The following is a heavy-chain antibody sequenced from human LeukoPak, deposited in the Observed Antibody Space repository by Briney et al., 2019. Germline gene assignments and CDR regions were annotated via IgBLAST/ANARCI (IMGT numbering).Heavy chain of an antibody. CDR1: GFTFSSYW. J-gene: IGHJ4*02. CDR2: IKTDGSST. V-gene: IGHV3-74*01. CDR3: ARDPFGESTY. Sequence: PGGSPRLSCAASGFTFSSYWMHWVRQAPGEGLVWVSRIKTDGSSTSYADSVQGRFTISRDNGMNTLYLQMNSLRAEDTAVYYCARDPFGESTYWGRGILVTVSS. D-gene: IGHD3-10*01.